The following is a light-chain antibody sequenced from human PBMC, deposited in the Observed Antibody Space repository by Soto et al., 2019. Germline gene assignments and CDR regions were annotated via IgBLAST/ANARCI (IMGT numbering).Light chain of an antibody. Sequence: QSVLTQPPSVSAAPGQKVTISCSGSSYNIGNNYVSWYQQLPGTAPKLLIYENNKRPSGIPDRFSGSKSGTSATLGITGLQTGDEADYYCGTWDSSLSPVVFGGGTKLTVL. CDR3: GTWDSSLSPVV. J-gene: IGLJ2*01. CDR2: ENN. V-gene: IGLV1-51*02. CDR1: SYNIGNNY.